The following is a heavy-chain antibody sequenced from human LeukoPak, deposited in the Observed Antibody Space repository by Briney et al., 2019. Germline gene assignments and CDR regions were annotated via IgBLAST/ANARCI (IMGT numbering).Heavy chain of an antibody. CDR3: ASEGPADCSSTSCYIGIMGFDP. V-gene: IGHV3-21*01. Sequence: PGGSLRLSCAASGFTFSSYSMNWVRQAPGKGLEWVSSISSSSSYKYYADSVKGRFTISRDNAKNSLYLKMNSLRAEDTAVYYCASEGPADCSSTSCYIGIMGFDPWGQGTQVTVSS. D-gene: IGHD2-2*02. CDR2: ISSSSSYK. CDR1: GFTFSSYS. J-gene: IGHJ5*02.